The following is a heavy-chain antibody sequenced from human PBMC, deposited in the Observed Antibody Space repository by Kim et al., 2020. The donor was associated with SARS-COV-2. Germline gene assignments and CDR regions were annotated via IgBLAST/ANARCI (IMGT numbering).Heavy chain of an antibody. J-gene: IGHJ4*02. V-gene: IGHV4-30-4*01. CDR2: IYYSGST. CDR1: GGSISSGDYY. Sequence: SETLSLTCTVSGGSISSGDYYWRWIRQPPGKGLEWIGYIYYSGSTYYNPSLKSRVTISVDTSKNQFSLKLSSVTAADTAVYYCARVPWSGYSSSWYAPGSLRRLDLAFDTWGQETLVTVSS. CDR3: ARVPWSGYSSSWYAPGSLRRLDLAFDT. D-gene: IGHD6-13*01.